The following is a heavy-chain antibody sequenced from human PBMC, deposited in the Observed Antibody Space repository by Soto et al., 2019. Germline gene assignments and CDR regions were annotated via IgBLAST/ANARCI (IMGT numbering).Heavy chain of an antibody. V-gene: IGHV3-7*01. CDR3: ARDERQYSAWFDP. CDR1: GFTFSSYW. D-gene: IGHD6-25*01. CDR2: IKQDGSEK. Sequence: EVQLVESGGGLVQPGGSLRLSCAASGFTFSSYWMSWVRQAPGKGLEWVANIKQDGSEKYYVDSVKGRFTISRDNAKNSLYLQMNSLRAEDTAVYYCARDERQYSAWFDPWGQGTLVTVSS. J-gene: IGHJ5*02.